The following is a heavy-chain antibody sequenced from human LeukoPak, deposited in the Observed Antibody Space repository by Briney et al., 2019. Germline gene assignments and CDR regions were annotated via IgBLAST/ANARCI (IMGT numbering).Heavy chain of an antibody. CDR3: ARVGAVAGTGDY. J-gene: IGHJ4*02. Sequence: GASVKVSCKASGGTFSSYAISWVRQAPGQGLEWMGGIIPIFGTANYAQKFQGRVTITADESTSTAYMELSSLRSEDTAVHYCARVGAVAGTGDYWGQGTLVTVSS. CDR1: GGTFSSYA. V-gene: IGHV1-69*13. CDR2: IIPIFGTA. D-gene: IGHD6-19*01.